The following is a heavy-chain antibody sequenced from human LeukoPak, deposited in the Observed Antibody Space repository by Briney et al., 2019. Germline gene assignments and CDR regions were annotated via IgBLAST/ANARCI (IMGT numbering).Heavy chain of an antibody. D-gene: IGHD2-2*02. J-gene: IGHJ4*02. V-gene: IGHV4-59*08. Sequence: SETLSLTCTVPGGSISTYYWTWIRQPPGKGLKLIDYIYFSGNTNYNPSLSSRVTISLDTSKNQFSLMLRSLTAADTAVYYCARRYTASPGERFDYWGQGILVTVSS. CDR2: IYFSGNT. CDR3: ARRYTASPGERFDY. CDR1: GGSISTYY.